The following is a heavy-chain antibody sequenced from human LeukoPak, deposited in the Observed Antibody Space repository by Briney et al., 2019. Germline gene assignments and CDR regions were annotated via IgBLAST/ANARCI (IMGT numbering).Heavy chain of an antibody. V-gene: IGHV3-74*01. Sequence: GGSLRLSCAASGFTFSSYWMHWVRQAPGKRLVWVSRINSDVSSTSYADSVKGRFTISRDNAKNTLYLQMNSLRAEDTAVYYCARDWRYYGSGSYLGHDYWGQGTLVTVSS. D-gene: IGHD3-10*01. CDR3: ARDWRYYGSGSYLGHDY. J-gene: IGHJ4*02. CDR1: GFTFSSYW. CDR2: INSDVSST.